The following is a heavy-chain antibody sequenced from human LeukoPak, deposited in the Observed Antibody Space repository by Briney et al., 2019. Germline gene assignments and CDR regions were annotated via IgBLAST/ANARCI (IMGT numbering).Heavy chain of an antibody. CDR3: AILSYYYYYGMDV. J-gene: IGHJ6*02. CDR2: ICAYNGNT. Sequence: ASVKVSCKASGYTFTSYGISWVRQAPGQGLEWMGWICAYNGNTNYAQKLQGRVTMTTDTSTSTAYMELRSLRSDDTAVYYCAILSYYYYYGMDVWGQGTTVTVSS. V-gene: IGHV1-18*01. CDR1: GYTFTSYG.